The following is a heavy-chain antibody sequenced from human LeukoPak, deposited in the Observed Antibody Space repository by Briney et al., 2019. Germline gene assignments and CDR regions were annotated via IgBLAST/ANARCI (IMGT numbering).Heavy chain of an antibody. J-gene: IGHJ4*02. D-gene: IGHD3-22*01. CDR1: GFTFSSYD. CDR3: ARGEPYYYDSSGYRGDY. V-gene: IGHV3-33*01. CDR2: IWYDGSNK. Sequence: PGGSLRLSCAACGFTFSSYDMHWARQAPGKGLEWVAVIWYDGSNKYYADSVKGRFTISRDNSKNALYLQMNSLRAEDTAVYYCARGEPYYYDSSGYRGDYWGQGTLVTVSS.